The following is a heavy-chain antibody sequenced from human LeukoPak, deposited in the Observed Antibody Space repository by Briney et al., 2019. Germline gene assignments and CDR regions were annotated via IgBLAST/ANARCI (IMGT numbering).Heavy chain of an antibody. D-gene: IGHD3-10*01. CDR2: IYRSGTT. J-gene: IGHJ5*02. CDR3: ARESTRYGSGNYNWFDR. Sequence: SETLSLTCTVSGDTMRNYYWAWIRQSAGKGLEWIGRIYRSGTTNYSPSLHSRVTMSIDTSQNYFSLKLTSVTAADTAVYYCARESTRYGSGNYNWFDRWGQGTLVTVSS. V-gene: IGHV4-4*07. CDR1: GDTMRNYY.